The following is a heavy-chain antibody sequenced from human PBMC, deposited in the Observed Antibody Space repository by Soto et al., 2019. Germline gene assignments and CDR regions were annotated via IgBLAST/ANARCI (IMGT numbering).Heavy chain of an antibody. CDR2: IIPIFGTA. J-gene: IGHJ4*02. V-gene: IGHV1-69*12. CDR1: GGTFSSYA. Sequence: QVQLVQSGAEVKKPGSSVKVSCKASGGTFSSYAISWVRQAPGQGLEWMGGIIPIFGTANYAQKFQGRVTITAGESTSTAYMELSSLRSKDTAVYYCARVLISGYSSSWYGSYFDYWGQGTLVTVSS. D-gene: IGHD6-13*01. CDR3: ARVLISGYSSSWYGSYFDY.